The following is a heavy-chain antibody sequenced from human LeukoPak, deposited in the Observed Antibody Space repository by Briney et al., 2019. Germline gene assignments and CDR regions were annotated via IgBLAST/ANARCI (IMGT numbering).Heavy chain of an antibody. J-gene: IGHJ4*02. CDR1: GGSISSSSYY. CDR2: IYYSGST. D-gene: IGHD6-19*01. Sequence: SETLSLTCTVSGGSISSSSYYWGWIRQPPGKGLEWIGSIYYSGSTYYNPSLKSRVTISVDTFKNQFSLKLSSVTAADTAVYYCARDGQWLAFDYWGQGTLVTVSS. CDR3: ARDGQWLAFDY. V-gene: IGHV4-39*07.